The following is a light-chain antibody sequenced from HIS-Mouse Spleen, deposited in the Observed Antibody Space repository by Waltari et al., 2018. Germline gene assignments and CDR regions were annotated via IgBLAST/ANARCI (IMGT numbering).Light chain of an antibody. CDR1: QSISSH. J-gene: IGKJ1*01. Sequence: DIQMTQSPSSLSASVGDRVTITCRASQSISSHLNCYQQKPGKAPKLLIYAASSLQSGVPSRFSGSGSGTDFTLTISSLQPEDFATYYCQQSYSTTWTFGQGTKVEIK. V-gene: IGKV1-39*01. CDR2: AAS. CDR3: QQSYSTTWT.